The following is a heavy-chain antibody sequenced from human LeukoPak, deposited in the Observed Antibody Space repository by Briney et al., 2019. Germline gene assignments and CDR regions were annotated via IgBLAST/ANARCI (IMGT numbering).Heavy chain of an antibody. D-gene: IGHD5-18*01. V-gene: IGHV4-34*01. J-gene: IGHJ6*03. CDR3: ARRRIQLWGPHYYYMDV. CDR1: GGSFSGYY. CDR2: IDHSGST. Sequence: PSETLSLTCAVYGGSFSGYYWSWIRQPPGKGLEWIGEIDHSGSTNYNPSLKSRVAISVDTSKNQFSLKLSSVTAADTAVYYCARRRIQLWGPHYYYMDVWGKGTSVTISS.